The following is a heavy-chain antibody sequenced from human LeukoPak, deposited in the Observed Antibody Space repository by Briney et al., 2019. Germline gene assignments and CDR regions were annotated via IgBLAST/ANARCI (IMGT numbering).Heavy chain of an antibody. V-gene: IGHV4-39*07. CDR3: ASAYYSNYAYWYFDL. Sequence: SETLSLTCTVSGGSISSSSYYWGWIRQPPGKGLEWIGSIYYSGSTYYNPSLKSRVTISVDTSKNQFSLKLSSVTAADTAVYYCASAYYSNYAYWYFDLWGRGTLVTVSS. D-gene: IGHD4-11*01. CDR1: GGSISSSSYY. J-gene: IGHJ2*01. CDR2: IYYSGST.